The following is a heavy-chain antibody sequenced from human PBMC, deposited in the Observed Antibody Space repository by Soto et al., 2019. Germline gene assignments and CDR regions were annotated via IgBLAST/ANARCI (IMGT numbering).Heavy chain of an antibody. CDR1: GGSISSSNW. CDR2: IYPSGDP. D-gene: IGHD1-26*01. J-gene: IGHJ6*02. CDR3: ARVSGSYYYGMDV. V-gene: IGHV4-4*02. Sequence: QVQLQESGPGLVKPSGTLSLTCAVSGGSISSSNWWSWVRQPPGKGLEWIGEIYPSGDPNYNPSLQSRVTISVDKSKNQFSLKLSSVTAADTAVYYCARVSGSYYYGMDVWGQGTTVTVSS.